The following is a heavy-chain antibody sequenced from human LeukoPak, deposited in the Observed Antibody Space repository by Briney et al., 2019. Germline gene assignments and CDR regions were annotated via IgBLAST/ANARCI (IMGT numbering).Heavy chain of an antibody. CDR1: GGSISSSSYY. D-gene: IGHD2-21*02. CDR3: AGGSGDRPPCYYMDV. J-gene: IGHJ6*03. Sequence: SETLSLTCTVSGGSISSSSYYWGWIRQPPGKGLEWIGSIYYSGSTYYNPSLKSRVTISVDTSKNQFSLKLSSVTAADTAVYYCAGGSGDRPPCYYMDVWGKGTTVTISS. CDR2: IYYSGST. V-gene: IGHV4-39*01.